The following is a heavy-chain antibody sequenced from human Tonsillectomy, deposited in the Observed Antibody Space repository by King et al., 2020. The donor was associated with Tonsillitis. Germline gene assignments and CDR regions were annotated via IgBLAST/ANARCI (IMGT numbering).Heavy chain of an antibody. CDR1: GGSFSGYY. D-gene: IGHD6-6*01. J-gene: IGHJ6*03. CDR3: AREYSRWYYYMDV. V-gene: IGHV4-34*01. CDR2: INHSGST. Sequence: VQLQQWGAGLLKPSETLSLTCAVYGGSFSGYYWSWIRQPPGKGLEWIGEINHSGSTNYNPSLKSRVTISVDTSKNQFSLKLSSVTAADTAVYYCAREYSRWYYYMDVWGKGTTVTVSS.